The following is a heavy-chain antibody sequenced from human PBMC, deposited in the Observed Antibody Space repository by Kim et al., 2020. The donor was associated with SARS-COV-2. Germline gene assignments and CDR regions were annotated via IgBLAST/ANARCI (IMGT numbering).Heavy chain of an antibody. Sequence: TNYNPSLKSRVTISVDTSKNQFSLKLSSVTAADTAVYYCARDHGDYSCDYWGQGTLVTVSS. J-gene: IGHJ4*02. V-gene: IGHV4-59*01. CDR3: ARDHGDYSCDY. CDR2: T. D-gene: IGHD4-17*01.